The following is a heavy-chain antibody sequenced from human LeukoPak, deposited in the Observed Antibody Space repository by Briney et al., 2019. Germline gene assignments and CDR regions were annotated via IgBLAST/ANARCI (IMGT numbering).Heavy chain of an antibody. CDR3: AKDPIAVAGKIDY. CDR2: ISGSGGST. D-gene: IGHD6-19*01. V-gene: IGHV3-23*01. CDR1: GFTFSSYA. Sequence: GGSLRLSCAASGFTFSSYAMSWVRQARGKGLEWVSAISGSGGSTYYADSVKGRFTISRDNSKNTLYLQMNSLRAEDTAVYHCAKDPIAVAGKIDYWGQGTLVTVSS. J-gene: IGHJ4*02.